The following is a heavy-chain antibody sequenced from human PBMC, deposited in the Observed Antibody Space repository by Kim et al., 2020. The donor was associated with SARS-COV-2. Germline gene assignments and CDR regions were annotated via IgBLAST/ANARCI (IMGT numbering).Heavy chain of an antibody. CDR3: ARGTHYYDSSGYYSLGY. V-gene: IGHV3-30*07. J-gene: IGHJ4*02. Sequence: VKGRFTISRDNSKNTLYLQMNSLRAEDTAVYYCARGTHYYDSSGYYSLGYWGQGTLVTVSS. D-gene: IGHD3-22*01.